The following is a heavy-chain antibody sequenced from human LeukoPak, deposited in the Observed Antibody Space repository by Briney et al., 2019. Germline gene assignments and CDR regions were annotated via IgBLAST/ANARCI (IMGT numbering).Heavy chain of an antibody. CDR3: ARDSLAYCGGDCLDAFDI. J-gene: IGHJ3*02. CDR2: IYYSGST. Sequence: PSETLSLTCTVSGGSISSYCWSWIRQPPGKGLEWIGYIYYSGSTNYNPPLKSRVTISVDTSKNQFSLKLSSVTAADTAVYYCARDSLAYCGGDCLDAFDIWGQGTMVTVSS. V-gene: IGHV4-59*01. D-gene: IGHD2-21*02. CDR1: GGSISSYC.